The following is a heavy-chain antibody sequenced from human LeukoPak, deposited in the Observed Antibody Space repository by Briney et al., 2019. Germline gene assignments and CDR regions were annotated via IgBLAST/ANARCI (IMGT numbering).Heavy chain of an antibody. D-gene: IGHD5-12*01. J-gene: IGHJ4*02. CDR3: ARDGYSGYDLRY. CDR2: FDPEDGET. V-gene: IGHV1-24*01. Sequence: ASVKVSCKVSGYTLTELSMHWVRQAPGKGLEWMGGFDPEDGETIYAQKFQGRVTMTEDTSTDTAYMELSSLRSEDTAVYYCARDGYSGYDLRYWGQGTLVTVSS. CDR1: GYTLTELS.